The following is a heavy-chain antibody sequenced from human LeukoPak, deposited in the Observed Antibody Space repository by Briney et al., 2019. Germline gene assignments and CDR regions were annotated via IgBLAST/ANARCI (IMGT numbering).Heavy chain of an antibody. D-gene: IGHD3-22*01. CDR2: IYYSGST. J-gene: IGHJ4*02. CDR1: GGSISSYY. V-gene: IGHV4-59*08. Sequence: SETLSLTCTVSGGSISSYYWSWIRQPPGKGLEWIGYIYYSGSTYYNPSLKSRVTISVDTSKNQFSLKLSSVTAADTAVYYCARPKGWLYYFDYWGQGTLVTVSS. CDR3: ARPKGWLYYFDY.